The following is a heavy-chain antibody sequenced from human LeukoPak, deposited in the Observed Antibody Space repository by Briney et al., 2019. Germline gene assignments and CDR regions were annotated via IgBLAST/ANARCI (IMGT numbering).Heavy chain of an antibody. CDR1: GGSISSGSYY. CDR2: IYTSGST. CDR3: ARADIVVVPGSDYYYGMDV. V-gene: IGHV4-61*02. Sequence: SQTLSLTCTVSGGSISSGSYYWSWIRQPAGKGLEWIGRIYTSGSTNYNPSLKSRVTISVDTSKNQFSLKLSSVTAADTAVYHCARADIVVVPGSDYYYGMDVWGQGTTVTVSS. J-gene: IGHJ6*02. D-gene: IGHD2-2*01.